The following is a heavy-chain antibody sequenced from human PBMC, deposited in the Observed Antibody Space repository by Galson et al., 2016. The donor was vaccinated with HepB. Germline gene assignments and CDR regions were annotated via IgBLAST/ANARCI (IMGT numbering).Heavy chain of an antibody. V-gene: IGHV4-4*02. CDR2: IYRSGGT. CDR3: PRGQEDQDGYDF. J-gene: IGHJ4*02. Sequence: WNWVRQSPGQGLEWIGAIYRSGGTNYKPALKSRVTMSIAKSKNQFSLSLTAVTAADTAVYYCPRGQEDQDGYDFWGQGTLVTVSS. D-gene: IGHD2-15*01.